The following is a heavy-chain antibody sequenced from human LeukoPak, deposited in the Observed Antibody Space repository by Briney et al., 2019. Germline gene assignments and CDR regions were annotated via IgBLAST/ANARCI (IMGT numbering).Heavy chain of an antibody. CDR3: ARAKVAVAGRGAFDI. V-gene: IGHV3-21*01. J-gene: IGHJ3*02. D-gene: IGHD6-19*01. CDR2: ISSSSSYI. Sequence: GESLRLSCAASGFTFSSYSMNWVRQAPGKGLEWVSSISSSSSYIYYADSVKGRFTISRDNAKNSLYLQMNSLRAEDTAVYYCARAKVAVAGRGAFDIWGQGTMVTVSS. CDR1: GFTFSSYS.